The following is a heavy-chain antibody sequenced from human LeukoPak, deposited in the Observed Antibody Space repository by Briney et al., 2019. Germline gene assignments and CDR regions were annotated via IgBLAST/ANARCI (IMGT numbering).Heavy chain of an antibody. CDR3: ARVLRYCSGGNCYSGGLGYMDV. J-gene: IGHJ6*03. Sequence: GGSLRLSCAVSGFTFSTYWMHWVRLPPGKGLVWVSRIHPDGSVTTHGDSVKGRFTISRDNAKNTLYLEMNSLRAEDTAVYCARVLRYCSGGNCYSGGLGYMDVWGKGTTVTISS. CDR1: GFTFSTYW. CDR2: IHPDGSVT. V-gene: IGHV3-74*01. D-gene: IGHD2-15*01.